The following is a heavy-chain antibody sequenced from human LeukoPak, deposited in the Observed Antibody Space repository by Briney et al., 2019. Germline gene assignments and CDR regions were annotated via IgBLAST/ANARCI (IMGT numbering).Heavy chain of an antibody. CDR3: ARAFGRGYVRLTALIDY. J-gene: IGHJ4*02. V-gene: IGHV3-30*03. CDR2: ISYDGSNK. D-gene: IGHD3-10*01. Sequence: PGGSLRLSCAASGFTFSSYGMHWVRQAPGKGLEGVAVISYDGSNKYYADSVKGRFTISRDNSKNTLYLQMNSLRAEDTAVYYCARAFGRGYVRLTALIDYWGQGTLVTVSS. CDR1: GFTFSSYG.